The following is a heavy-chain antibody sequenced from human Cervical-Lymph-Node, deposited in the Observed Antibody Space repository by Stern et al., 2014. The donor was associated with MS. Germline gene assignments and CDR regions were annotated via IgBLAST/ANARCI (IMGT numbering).Heavy chain of an antibody. CDR1: GYLFDDYW. CDR3: ARSPATPSGYDRFDY. J-gene: IGHJ4*02. CDR2: IFPRDSNT. Sequence: EVQLEESGAEVKKPGESLKISCEASGYLFDDYWIGWVRQMSGRGLELVAIIFPRDSNTRYSPSVQGQVTISADKSISTAYLQWRSLKASDTAMYYCARSPATPSGYDRFDYWGQGALVTVSS. V-gene: IGHV5-51*03. D-gene: IGHD5-12*01.